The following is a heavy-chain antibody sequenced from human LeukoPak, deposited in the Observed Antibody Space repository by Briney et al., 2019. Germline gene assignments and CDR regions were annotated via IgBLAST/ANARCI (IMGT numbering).Heavy chain of an antibody. CDR2: ISSSSSYI. Sequence: PGGSLRLSCAASGFTFSSYWMHWVRHAPGKGLEWVSSISSSSSYIYYADSVKGRFTISRDNSKNTLYLQMNSLRAEDTAVYYCAKGVYYYGSGFFQHWGQGTLVTVSS. J-gene: IGHJ1*01. D-gene: IGHD3-10*01. CDR3: AKGVYYYGSGFFQH. V-gene: IGHV3-21*04. CDR1: GFTFSSYW.